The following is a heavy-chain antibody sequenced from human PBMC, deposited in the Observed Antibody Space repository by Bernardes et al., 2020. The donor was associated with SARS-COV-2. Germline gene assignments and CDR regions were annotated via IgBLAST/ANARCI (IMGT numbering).Heavy chain of an antibody. Sequence: GGSLRLSCAASGFVSSNYMSWVRQPPGKGLVWVSVIDSGGSTHYADSVKGRFTISRHNSKNTLYLQMNSLRGEDTAVYYFALTTYYYDSSRYLYWGQGTLVIVSS. CDR2: IDSGGST. D-gene: IGHD3-22*01. CDR3: ALTTYYYDSSRYLY. CDR1: GFVSSNY. J-gene: IGHJ4*02. V-gene: IGHV3-53*04.